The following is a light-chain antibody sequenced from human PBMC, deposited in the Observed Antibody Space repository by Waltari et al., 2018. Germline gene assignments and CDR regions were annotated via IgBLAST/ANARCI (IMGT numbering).Light chain of an antibody. CDR2: EVD. Sequence: QSALTQPPSASGSPGQTVIIAFTGTSSAIGAYKHVPWYQQIPGRAPALIILEVDRRPPGVPDRFSGSKSGNTASLTVSGLQTEDEGDYYCSSYAGSNKLIFGGVTKLTVL. V-gene: IGLV2-8*01. CDR3: SSYAGSNKLI. CDR1: SSAIGAYKH. J-gene: IGLJ2*01.